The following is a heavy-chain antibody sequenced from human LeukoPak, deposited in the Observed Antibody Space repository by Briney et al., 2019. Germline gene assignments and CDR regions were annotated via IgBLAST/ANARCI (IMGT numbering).Heavy chain of an antibody. D-gene: IGHD2-21*01. CDR1: GFTVSSNY. J-gene: IGHJ4*02. Sequence: PGGSLRLSCAASGFTVSSNYMSWVRQAPGKGLEWVSVIYSGSSTYYADSVKGRFTISRDNSKNTLYLQMNSLRAEDTAVYYCAGGAPYPQFDYWGQGTLVTVSS. CDR2: IYSGSST. CDR3: AGGAPYPQFDY. V-gene: IGHV3-66*01.